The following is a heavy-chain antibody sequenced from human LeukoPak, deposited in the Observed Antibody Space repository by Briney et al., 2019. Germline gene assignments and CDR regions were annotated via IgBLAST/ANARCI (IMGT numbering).Heavy chain of an antibody. D-gene: IGHD3/OR15-3a*01. V-gene: IGHV3-11*04. J-gene: IGHJ4*02. CDR2: IGGSGTI. CDR1: GFTFSNHW. CDR3: ARVGLGTREFDY. Sequence: GGSLRLSCEASGFTFSNHWMSWIRQAPGKGLEWVSYIGGSGTIFYADSVKGRFTISRDNAQSSLYLQMNSVRAEDTAVYYCARVGLGTREFDYWGQGTLVTVSS.